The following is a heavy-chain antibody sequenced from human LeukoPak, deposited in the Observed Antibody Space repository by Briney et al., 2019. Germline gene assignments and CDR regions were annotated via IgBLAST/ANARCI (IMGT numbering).Heavy chain of an antibody. CDR3: AKGSRDSRPYYFDF. D-gene: IGHD3-3*01. CDR1: GFTFSSYA. Sequence: GGSLRLSCAASGFTFSSYAMSWVRQAPGRGLEWVSAITGSGGDTYHADSVRGRFTISRDNSKNTLYLQMNSLRAEDTALYYCAKGSRDSRPYYFDFWGQEILVTVSS. CDR2: ITGSGGDT. V-gene: IGHV3-23*01. J-gene: IGHJ4*02.